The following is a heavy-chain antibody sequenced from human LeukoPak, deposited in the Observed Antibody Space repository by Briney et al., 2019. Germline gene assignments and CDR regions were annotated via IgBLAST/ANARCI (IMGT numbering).Heavy chain of an antibody. J-gene: IGHJ4*02. CDR1: GSNFISSW. D-gene: IGHD4-17*01. CDR2: KYPGDSDT. V-gene: IGHV5-51*01. Sequence: GGSLQISGQGSGSNFISSWMSGVRQVTGKGVEGMGIKYPGDSDTRYSPSFQGQVAISADKSISTAYLQWSSLKTSDSAIYYCARLDDYGDYLQYWGQGTLVTVSS. CDR3: ARLDDYGDYLQY.